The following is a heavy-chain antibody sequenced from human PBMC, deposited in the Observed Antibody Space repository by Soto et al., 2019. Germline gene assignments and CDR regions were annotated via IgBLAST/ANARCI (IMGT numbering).Heavy chain of an antibody. Sequence: ASVKVSCKTSGYIFTDHLIHWVRQSPGQGLQWVGWVHPDSGGTNVAQAFQDRVTMTADTSKSQFSLKVNSMTAADTAVYYCARYRREAVAGYTLDNWGQGILVTVSS. CDR3: ARYRREAVAGYTLDN. V-gene: IGHV1-2*02. D-gene: IGHD6-13*01. CDR2: VHPDSGGT. J-gene: IGHJ4*02. CDR1: GYIFTDHL.